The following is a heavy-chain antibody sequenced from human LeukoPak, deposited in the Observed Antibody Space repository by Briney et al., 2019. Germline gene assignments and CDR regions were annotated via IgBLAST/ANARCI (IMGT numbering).Heavy chain of an antibody. CDR1: GGSISSNS. J-gene: IGHJ4*02. CDR3: VRGGWLPTSGFDY. D-gene: IGHD5-24*01. CDR2: LYDSGST. V-gene: IGHV4-59*01. Sequence: SETLSLTCTVSGGSISSNSWSWIRQPPGKGLEWIGYLYDSGSTRYSPSLKRPVTISEDTSKNQFSLKLTSVTAADTAVYYCVRGGWLPTSGFDYWGQSTLVTVSS.